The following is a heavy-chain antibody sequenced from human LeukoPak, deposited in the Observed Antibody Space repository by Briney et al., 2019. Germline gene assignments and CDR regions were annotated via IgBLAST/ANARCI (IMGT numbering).Heavy chain of an antibody. D-gene: IGHD3-16*01. V-gene: IGHV4-34*01. J-gene: IGHJ5*02. CDR3: ARHYGP. CDR1: GGSFRGHY. Sequence: PSETLSLTCAVYGGSFRGHYWSWIRQPPGKGLEWIGEINHSGSTNYNPSLKSRVTISVDTSKNQFSLKLSSVTAADTAVYYCARHYGPWGQGTLVTVSS. CDR2: INHSGST.